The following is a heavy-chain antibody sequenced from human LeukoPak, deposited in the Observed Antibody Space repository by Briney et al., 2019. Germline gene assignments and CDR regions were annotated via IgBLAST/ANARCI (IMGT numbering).Heavy chain of an antibody. V-gene: IGHV3-21*01. CDR3: ARGLRLGELSLPFDY. CDR1: GFTFSSYS. J-gene: IGHJ4*02. Sequence: KSGGSLRLSCVASGFTFSSYSMNWVRQAPGKGLEWVSSISSSSSYIYYADSVKGRFTISRDNAKNSLYLQMNSLRAEDTAVYYCARGLRLGELSLPFDYWGQGTLVTVSS. D-gene: IGHD3-16*02. CDR2: ISSSSSYI.